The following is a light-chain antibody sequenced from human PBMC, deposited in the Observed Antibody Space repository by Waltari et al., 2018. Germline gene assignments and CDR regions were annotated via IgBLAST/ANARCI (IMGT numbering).Light chain of an antibody. V-gene: IGLV3-21*03. CDR3: QVWDSSGDHPV. Sequence: SYVLTQPPSVSAAPGKTAKRSLSGQHITRQTVHWYRQKAGQAPVLVIYDDPVRPSGLPERISGSDTATLTIARVEAGDEADYFCQVWDSSGDHPVFGGGTRLTVL. CDR1: HITRQT. CDR2: DDP. J-gene: IGLJ2*01.